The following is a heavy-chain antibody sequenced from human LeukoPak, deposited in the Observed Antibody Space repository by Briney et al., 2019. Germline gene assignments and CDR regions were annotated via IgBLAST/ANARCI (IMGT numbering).Heavy chain of an antibody. J-gene: IGHJ6*03. V-gene: IGHV1-69*05. CDR2: IIPYFGTG. CDR1: GGTFSSYA. D-gene: IGHD1-7*01. Sequence: SVKVSCKASGGTFSSYAISWVRQAPGQGLEWMGGIIPYFGTGNYAQKFQGRVTITTDKSTSTAYMELSSLRSEDTAVYYGTRDRSYRRRTNYHFYIDFSGKGSPVTDSS. CDR3: TRDRSYRRRTNYHFYIDF.